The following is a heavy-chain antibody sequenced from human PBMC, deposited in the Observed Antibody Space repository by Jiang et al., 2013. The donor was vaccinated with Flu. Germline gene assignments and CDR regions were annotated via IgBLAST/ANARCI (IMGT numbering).Heavy chain of an antibody. V-gene: IGHV4-4*02. CDR3: ARVVGYSSSSGDYYYYGMDV. D-gene: IGHD6-6*01. Sequence: PGLVKPSGTLSLTCAVSGGSISSSKWWSWVRQPPGKGLEWIGKINHSGSTNYNPSLKSQVTISVDKSKNQFSLKLSSVTAADTAVYYCARVVGYSSSSGDYYYYGMDVWGQGTTVTVSS. CDR2: INHSGST. J-gene: IGHJ6*02. CDR1: GGSISSSKW.